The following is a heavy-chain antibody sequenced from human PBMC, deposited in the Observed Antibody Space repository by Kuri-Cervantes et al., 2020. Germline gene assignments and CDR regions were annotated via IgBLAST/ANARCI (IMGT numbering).Heavy chain of an antibody. CDR2: ISWNSGSI. D-gene: IGHD3-22*01. J-gene: IGHJ3*02. V-gene: IGHV3-9*01. Sequence: GGSLRLSCAASGFTFDDYAMHWVRQAPGKGLEWVSGISWNSGSIGYADSVKGRFTISRDSAKNSLYLQMNSLRAEDTALYYCAKARVNYYGSSGYSADAFDIWGQGTMVTVSS. CDR1: GFTFDDYA. CDR3: AKARVNYYGSSGYSADAFDI.